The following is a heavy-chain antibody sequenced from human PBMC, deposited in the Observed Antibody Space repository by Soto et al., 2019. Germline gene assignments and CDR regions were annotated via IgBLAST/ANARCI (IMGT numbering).Heavy chain of an antibody. Sequence: GGSLRLSCAASGFTFDGYTMHWVRQAPGKGLEWVSLISWDGGSTYYADSVKGRFTISRDNSKNSLYLQMNSLRTEDTALYYCAKGNVLRYCDWSAYGMDVWGQGTTVTVAS. CDR1: GFTFDGYT. D-gene: IGHD3-9*01. J-gene: IGHJ6*02. CDR2: ISWDGGST. V-gene: IGHV3-43*01. CDR3: AKGNVLRYCDWSAYGMDV.